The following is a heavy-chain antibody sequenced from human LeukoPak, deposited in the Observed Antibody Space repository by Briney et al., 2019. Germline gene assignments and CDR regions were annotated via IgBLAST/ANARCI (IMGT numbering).Heavy chain of an antibody. J-gene: IGHJ6*03. D-gene: IGHD3-22*01. CDR2: IYYSGST. Sequence: SETPSLTCTVSGGSLSSYYWSWIRQPPGKGLEWIGYIYYSGSTNYNPSLKSRVTISVDTSKNQFSLKLSSVTAADTAVYYCARDQYYYDSSGYYSNYYYMDVWGKGTTVTISS. CDR3: ARDQYYYDSSGYYSNYYYMDV. CDR1: GGSLSSYY. V-gene: IGHV4-59*01.